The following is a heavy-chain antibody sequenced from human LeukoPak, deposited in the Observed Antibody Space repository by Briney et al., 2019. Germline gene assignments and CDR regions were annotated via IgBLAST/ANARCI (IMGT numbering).Heavy chain of an antibody. D-gene: IGHD3-3*01. V-gene: IGHV4-34*01. Sequence: SETLSLTCAVYGGSFSGYYWTWIRQSPGKGLGWIGEINDSGSTNYNPSLKSRVTISVDTAKNQFSLKLSSVTAADTAVYYCARGLCRSSHYDFWSGYSCPNWFDPWGQGTLVTVSS. J-gene: IGHJ5*02. CDR2: INDSGST. CDR3: ARGLCRSSHYDFWSGYSCPNWFDP. CDR1: GGSFSGYY.